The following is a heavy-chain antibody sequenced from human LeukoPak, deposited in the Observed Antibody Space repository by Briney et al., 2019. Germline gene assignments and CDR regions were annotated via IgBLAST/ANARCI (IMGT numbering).Heavy chain of an antibody. CDR2: ISYDGSNK. J-gene: IGHJ3*02. Sequence: PGRSLRLSCAASGFTFSSYAMHWVRQAPGKGLEWVAVISYDGSNKYYADSVKGRFTISRDNSKNTLYLQMNSLRAEDTVVYYCARGAVAGTWPGAFDIWGQGTMVTVSS. D-gene: IGHD6-19*01. CDR3: ARGAVAGTWPGAFDI. CDR1: GFTFSSYA. V-gene: IGHV3-30-3*01.